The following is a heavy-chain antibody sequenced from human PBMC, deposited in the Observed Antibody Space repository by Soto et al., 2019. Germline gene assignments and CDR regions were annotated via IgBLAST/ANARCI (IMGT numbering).Heavy chain of an antibody. J-gene: IGHJ6*02. D-gene: IGHD6-19*01. CDR3: ARVRTSSGCYFYYYGMDV. V-gene: IGHV4-59*01. Sequence: QVQLQESGPGLVKPSETLSLTCTVSGGSISSYYWSWIRQPPGKGLEWIGYIYYSGSTNYNPSLKSRVTKSVDTSKNQFSLKLSSVTDADTAVYYCARVRTSSGCYFYYYGMDVWGQGTTVTVSS. CDR1: GGSISSYY. CDR2: IYYSGST.